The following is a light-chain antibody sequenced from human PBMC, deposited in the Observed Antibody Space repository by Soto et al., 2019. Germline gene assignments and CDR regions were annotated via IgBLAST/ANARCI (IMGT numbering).Light chain of an antibody. J-gene: IGKJ3*01. CDR2: DAS. CDR3: QHYNTYSKT. V-gene: IGKV1-8*01. CDR1: QGISSY. Sequence: AIRMTQSPSSFSASTGDRVTITCRASQGISSYLAWYQQKPGKAPNLLIYDASILASGVPSRFSGGGFGTEFTLNISSLQPDDSAIYYCQHYNTYSKTFGPGTKVD.